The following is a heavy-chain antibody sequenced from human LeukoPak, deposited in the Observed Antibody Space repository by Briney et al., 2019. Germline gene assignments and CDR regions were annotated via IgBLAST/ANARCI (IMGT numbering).Heavy chain of an antibody. D-gene: IGHD6-13*01. CDR2: INPDSGFT. CDR1: GYKFIDDY. Sequence: ASVRVSCKASGYKFIDDYMHWVRLAPGQGLEFMGWINPDSGFTNLAQKFQGRVSMTRDTSISTAYMELTRLTYDDTAVYYCVPTAEAYTSRWTVWGPGTLVSVSS. V-gene: IGHV1-2*02. J-gene: IGHJ4*01. CDR3: VPTAEAYTSRWTV.